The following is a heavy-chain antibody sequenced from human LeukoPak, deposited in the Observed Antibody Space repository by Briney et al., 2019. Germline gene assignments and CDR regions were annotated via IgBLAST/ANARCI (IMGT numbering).Heavy chain of an antibody. CDR1: GFTFSSYS. V-gene: IGHV3-21*04. CDR3: AKAKPSVYYDSSGYYPARTYYFDY. CDR2: ISSSSSYI. D-gene: IGHD3-22*01. J-gene: IGHJ4*02. Sequence: GGSLRLSCAASGFTFSSYSMNWVRQAPGKGLEWVSSISSSSSYIYYADSVKGRFTISRDNAKNSLYLQMNSLRAEDTAVYYCAKAKPSVYYDSSGYYPARTYYFDYWGQGTLVTVSS.